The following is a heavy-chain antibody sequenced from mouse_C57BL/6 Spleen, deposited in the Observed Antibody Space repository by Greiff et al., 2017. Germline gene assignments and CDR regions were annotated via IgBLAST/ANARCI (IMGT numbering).Heavy chain of an antibody. V-gene: IGHV1-81*01. CDR2: IYPRSGNT. CDR1: GYTFTSYG. Sequence: VQLQESGAELARPGASVKLSCKASGYTFTSYGISWVKQRTGQGLEWIGEIYPRSGNTYYNEKFKGKATLTADKSSSTAYMELRSLTSEDSAVYFCGRSDYYSNSLFDYWGQGTTLTVSS. CDR3: GRSDYYSNSLFDY. J-gene: IGHJ2*01. D-gene: IGHD2-5*01.